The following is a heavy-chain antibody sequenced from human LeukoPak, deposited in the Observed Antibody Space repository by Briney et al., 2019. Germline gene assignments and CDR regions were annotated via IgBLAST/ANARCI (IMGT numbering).Heavy chain of an antibody. D-gene: IGHD1-26*01. J-gene: IGHJ3*02. V-gene: IGHV4-30-4*08. CDR3: ARAGSRDAFDI. Sequence: KPSETLSLTCTVSGGSISSGDHYWSWIRQPPGKGLEWIGYIYYSGSTYYNPSLKSRVTISVDTSKNQFSLKLSSVTAADTAVYYCARAGSRDAFDIWGQGTMVTVSS. CDR1: GGSISSGDHY. CDR2: IYYSGST.